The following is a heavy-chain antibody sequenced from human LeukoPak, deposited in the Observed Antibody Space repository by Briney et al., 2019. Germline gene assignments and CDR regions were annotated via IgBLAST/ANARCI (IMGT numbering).Heavy chain of an antibody. CDR1: AGTFSSYA. V-gene: IGHV1-69*04. D-gene: IGHD1-26*01. CDR3: ARVSSGSYSS. CDR2: IIPILGIA. J-gene: IGHJ4*02. Sequence: GASVKVSCKASAGTFSSYAISWVRQAPGQGLEWMGRIIPILGIANYAQKFQGRVTITADKSTSTAYMELSSLRSEDTAVYYCARVSSGSYSSWGQGTLVTVSS.